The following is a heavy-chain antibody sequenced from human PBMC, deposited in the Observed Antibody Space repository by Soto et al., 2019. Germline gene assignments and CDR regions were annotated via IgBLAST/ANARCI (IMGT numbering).Heavy chain of an antibody. CDR1: GFTFSSYW. CDR3: AGGGYSGSYFSYYYYGMDV. J-gene: IGHJ6*02. V-gene: IGHV3-7*05. Sequence: GGSLRLSCAASGFTFSSYWMSWVRQAPGKGLEWVANIKQDGSEKYYVDSVKGRFTISRDNAKNSLYLQMNSLRAEDTAVYYCAGGGYSGSYFSYYYYGMDVWGQGTTVTVSS. D-gene: IGHD1-26*01. CDR2: IKQDGSEK.